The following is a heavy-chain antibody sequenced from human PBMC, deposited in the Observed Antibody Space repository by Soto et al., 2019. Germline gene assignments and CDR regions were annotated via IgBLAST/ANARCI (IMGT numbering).Heavy chain of an antibody. CDR1: GFTFSNYA. V-gene: IGHV3-23*04. D-gene: IGHD5-18*01. J-gene: IGHJ4*02. Sequence: EVQLVESGGGSVQPGGSLRLSCVAAGFTFSNYAMSWVRQAPGKGLQWVSTIIGSGGSEYYGDSVKGRFTISRDNFKDTLFLQLNGLRAEDTAVYYCVKDRFRSGYTYGSFDYWGQGALVTVSA. CDR2: IIGSGGSE. CDR3: VKDRFRSGYTYGSFDY.